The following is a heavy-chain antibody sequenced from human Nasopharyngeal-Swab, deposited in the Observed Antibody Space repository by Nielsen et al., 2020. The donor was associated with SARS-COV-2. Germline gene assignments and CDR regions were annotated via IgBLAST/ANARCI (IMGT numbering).Heavy chain of an antibody. D-gene: IGHD5-24*01. CDR3: ARPYFVYRDGYNLGY. CDR2: IIPIFGTA. J-gene: IGHJ4*02. Sequence: SVKVSCKASGGTFSSYAISWVRQAPGQGLEWMGGIIPIFGTANYAQKFQGRVTITADESTGTAYMELSSLRSEDTAVYYCARPYFVYRDGYNLGYWGQGTLVTVSS. CDR1: GGTFSSYA. V-gene: IGHV1-69*13.